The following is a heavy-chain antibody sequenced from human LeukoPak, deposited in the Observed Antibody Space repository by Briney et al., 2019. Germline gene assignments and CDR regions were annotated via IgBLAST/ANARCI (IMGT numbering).Heavy chain of an antibody. CDR2: IIPIFGTA. CDR3: ARDVGRSYDLDY. CDR1: GGTFSSYA. V-gene: IGHV1-69*05. D-gene: IGHD3-16*01. Sequence: GASVKVSCKASGGTFSSYAISWVRQAPGQGLEWMGGIIPIFGTANYAQKFQGRVTMTIDTSTSTVYMELRSLRSDDTAVYYCARDVGRSYDLDYWGQGTLVTVSS. J-gene: IGHJ4*02.